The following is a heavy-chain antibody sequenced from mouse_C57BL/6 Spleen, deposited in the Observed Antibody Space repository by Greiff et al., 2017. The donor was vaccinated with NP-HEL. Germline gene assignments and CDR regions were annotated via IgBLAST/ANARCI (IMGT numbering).Heavy chain of an antibody. CDR2: IYPGDGDT. V-gene: IGHV1-80*01. Sequence: QVQLQQSGAELVKPGASVKISCKASGYAFSSYWMNWVKQRPGKGLEWIGQIYPGDGDTNYNGKFKGKATLTADKSSSTAYMQLSSLTSEDSAVYFCARWGKDYAMDYWGQGTSVTVSS. J-gene: IGHJ4*01. CDR1: GYAFSSYW. D-gene: IGHD1-3*01. CDR3: ARWGKDYAMDY.